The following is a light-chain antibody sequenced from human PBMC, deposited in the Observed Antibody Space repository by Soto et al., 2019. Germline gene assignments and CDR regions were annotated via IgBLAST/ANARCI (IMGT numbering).Light chain of an antibody. J-gene: IGLJ1*01. CDR3: SSYSGSSTHV. CDR1: SSDVGGYTY. CDR2: AVS. Sequence: QSVLTQPPSAPGSPGKSVTISCTGTSSDVGGYTYVSWYQQYPGKAPKLMIYAVSERPSAVPDRFSGSKSANTASLPVSGLQAEDEADYYCSSYSGSSTHVFCTGTKVT. V-gene: IGLV2-8*01.